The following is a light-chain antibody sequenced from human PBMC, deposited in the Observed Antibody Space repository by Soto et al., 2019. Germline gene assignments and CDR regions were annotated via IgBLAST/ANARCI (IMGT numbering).Light chain of an antibody. V-gene: IGKV1-5*03. CDR1: QSISSW. CDR2: KAS. J-gene: IGKJ4*01. CDR3: QQYNSYT. Sequence: DIQMTQSPSTLSASVGDRVTITCRASQSISSWLAWYQQKPGKAPKLLHYKASSLESWVPSRFSGSGTGTEFTLSIRSLQQDEFATYYCQQYNSYTFGGGTKVEIK.